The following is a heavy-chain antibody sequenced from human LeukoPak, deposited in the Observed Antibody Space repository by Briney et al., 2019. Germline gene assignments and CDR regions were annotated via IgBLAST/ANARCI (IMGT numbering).Heavy chain of an antibody. CDR1: GFTFSSYG. J-gene: IGHJ4*02. Sequence: PGGSLRLSCAASGFTFSSYGMHWVRQAPGKGLEWVAVIWYDGSSKYYADSVKGRFTISRDNSKNTLYLQMNSLRAEDTAVYYCATYIAVAGLDYWGQGTLVTVSS. CDR2: IWYDGSSK. D-gene: IGHD6-19*01. CDR3: ATYIAVAGLDY. V-gene: IGHV3-33*01.